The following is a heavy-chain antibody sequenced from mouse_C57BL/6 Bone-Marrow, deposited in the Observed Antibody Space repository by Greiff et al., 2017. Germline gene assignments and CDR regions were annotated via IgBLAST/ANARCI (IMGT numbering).Heavy chain of an antibody. CDR3: AREGDSYYYGSSGYFDV. Sequence: QAQLQQPGAELVKPGASVKMSCKASGYTFTSYWITWVKQRPGQGLEWIGDIYPGSGSTNYNEKFKSKATLTVDTSSSTAYMQLSSLTSEDSAVYYCAREGDSYYYGSSGYFDVWGTGTTVTVSS. J-gene: IGHJ1*03. CDR1: GYTFTSYW. V-gene: IGHV1-55*01. CDR2: IYPGSGST. D-gene: IGHD1-1*01.